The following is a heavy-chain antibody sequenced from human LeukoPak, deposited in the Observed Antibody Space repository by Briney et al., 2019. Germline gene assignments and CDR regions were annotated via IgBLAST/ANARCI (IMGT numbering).Heavy chain of an antibody. CDR1: EFAFSVYE. CDR2: ISSSGGTR. D-gene: IGHD6-19*01. V-gene: IGHV3-48*03. Sequence: GGSLRLSCAASEFAFSVYEMYWVRQAPGKGLEWVSYISSSGGTRYYADSVKGRFTISRDNTKNSLYLQMNSLRAEDTAVYYCTTLTVASSFDYWGQGALVTVSS. J-gene: IGHJ4*02. CDR3: TTLTVASSFDY.